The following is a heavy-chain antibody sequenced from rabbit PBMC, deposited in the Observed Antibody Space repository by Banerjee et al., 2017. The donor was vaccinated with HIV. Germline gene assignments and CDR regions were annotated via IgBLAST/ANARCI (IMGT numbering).Heavy chain of an antibody. CDR1: GFSFSSSYW. D-gene: IGHD4-2*01. CDR3: ARWDDGTTALNGALDL. CDR2: IYAGSGST. Sequence: QSLEESGGDLVKPGAFLTLTCTASGFSFSSSYWICWVRQAPGKGLEWIACIYAGSGSTYYASWAKGRFTISKSSSTTVTLQMTSLTDADTATYFCARWDDGTTALNGALDLWGPGTLVTVS. J-gene: IGHJ4*01. V-gene: IGHV1S40*01.